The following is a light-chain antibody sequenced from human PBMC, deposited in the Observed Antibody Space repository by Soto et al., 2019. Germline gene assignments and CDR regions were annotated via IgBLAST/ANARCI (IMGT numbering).Light chain of an antibody. CDR2: DAS. J-gene: IGKJ2*01. V-gene: IGKV1-33*01. CDR3: QQYENLPYT. CDR1: QDITNY. Sequence: DIQMTPSPSSLSASVGDRVTITCPASQDITNYLNWDQQKPGKAPKLLIYDASNLEKGVPSRVRGSGSGEQFTFTISSLQPEDIATYDCQQYENLPYTFGPGTKLEIK.